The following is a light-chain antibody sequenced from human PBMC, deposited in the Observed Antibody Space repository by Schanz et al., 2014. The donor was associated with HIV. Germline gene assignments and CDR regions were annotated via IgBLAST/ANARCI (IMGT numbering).Light chain of an antibody. J-gene: IGKJ2*01. CDR1: QSVSGF. Sequence: EIVLTQSPGTLSLSPGERATLSCRASQSVSGFLAWYQQKPGQAPRLLIYGASSRAPGIPDRFSGSGSGTDFTLTISRLEPEDLAVYYCQQYGSSPKTFGQGTKLEIK. CDR3: QQYGSSPKT. CDR2: GAS. V-gene: IGKV3-20*01.